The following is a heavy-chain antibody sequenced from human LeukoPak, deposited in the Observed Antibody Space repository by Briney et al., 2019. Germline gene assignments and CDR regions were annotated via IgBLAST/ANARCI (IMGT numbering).Heavy chain of an antibody. Sequence: ETLSLTCTDSGGSISSSTYYWGWIRQPPGKGLEWVSGITASARTTYYADSVKGRFTISRDNSKNTLSLQMSSLRAEDTAVYYCAKDLDGSGMYGGIDSWGQGTLVTVSS. CDR1: GGSISSSTYY. CDR2: ITASARTT. D-gene: IGHD6-19*01. J-gene: IGHJ4*02. V-gene: IGHV3-23*01. CDR3: AKDLDGSGMYGGIDS.